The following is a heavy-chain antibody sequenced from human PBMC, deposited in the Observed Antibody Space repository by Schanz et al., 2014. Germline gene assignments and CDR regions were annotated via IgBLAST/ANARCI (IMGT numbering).Heavy chain of an antibody. Sequence: QVQLVQSGAEVKKPGSSVKVSCKASGGTFSSSTLTWVRQAPGQGLEWVGWIHTGSGNTKYSQKFEGRVTITRDTAASIVYMELSSLRSEDTAVFFCASEEARVTSSGVVSGPMNVWGKGTTVIVSS. CDR3: ASEEARVTSSGVVSGPMNV. J-gene: IGHJ6*03. V-gene: IGHV1-3*04. D-gene: IGHD3-3*01. CDR2: IHTGSGNT. CDR1: GGTFSSST.